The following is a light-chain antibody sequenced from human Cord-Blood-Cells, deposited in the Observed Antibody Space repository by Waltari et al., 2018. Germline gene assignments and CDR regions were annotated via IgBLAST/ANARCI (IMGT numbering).Light chain of an antibody. CDR1: QSISSY. CDR3: QQSYSTPYT. V-gene: IGKV1-39*01. J-gene: IGKJ2*01. Sequence: DIQMTQSQSSLSASVGDRVTLTCRASQSISSYLNWYQQKPGKAPKLLTYAASSLQSGVPSRFSGSGSGTDFTLTISSLQPEDFATYYCQQSYSTPYTFGQGTKLEIK. CDR2: AAS.